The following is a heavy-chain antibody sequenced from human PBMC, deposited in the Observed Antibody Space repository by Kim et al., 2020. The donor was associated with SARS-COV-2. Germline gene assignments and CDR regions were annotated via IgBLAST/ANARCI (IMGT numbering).Heavy chain of an antibody. CDR3: ARQIYYGSGSYYGGYAFDI. CDR1: GYSFTSYW. J-gene: IGHJ3*02. Sequence: GESLKISCKGSGYSFTSYWISWVRQMPGKGLEWMGRIDPSDSYTNYSPSFQGHVTISADKSISTAYLQWSSLKASDTAMYYCARQIYYGSGSYYGGYAFDIWGQGTMVTVSS. CDR2: IDPSDSYT. D-gene: IGHD3-10*01. V-gene: IGHV5-10-1*01.